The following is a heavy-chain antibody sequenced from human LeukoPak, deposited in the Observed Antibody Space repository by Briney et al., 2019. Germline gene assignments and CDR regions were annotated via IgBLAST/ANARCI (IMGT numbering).Heavy chain of an antibody. CDR1: GYALTRYF. CDR3: ARDSEDSSSNDRKWVRVRGPYDGMDV. D-gene: IGHD3-10*01. Sequence: ASVKVSCKASGYALTRYFIHWVRQVPGQGLEWMGIINPNGGSTSYPQKFQDRVTMTGDTSTNTVYMKLSSLKSEDTAVYYCARDSEDSSSNDRKWVRVRGPYDGMDVWGQGTTVIVSS. J-gene: IGHJ6*02. CDR2: INPNGGST. V-gene: IGHV1-46*01.